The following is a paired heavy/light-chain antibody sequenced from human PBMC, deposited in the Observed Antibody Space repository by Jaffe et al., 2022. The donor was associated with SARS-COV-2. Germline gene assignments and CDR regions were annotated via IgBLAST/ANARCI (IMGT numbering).Light chain of an antibody. J-gene: IGKJ5*01. CDR1: ESVSSF. V-gene: IGKV3-11*01. CDR2: DAS. Sequence: EYVLTQSPATLSLSPGERATLSCRASESVSSFLAWYQQKPGQAPRLLIYDASNRVAGIPARFSGSGSGTDFTLTISSVEPEDFAVYYCHQRRNWPNTFGQGTRLEIK. CDR3: HQRRNWPNT.
Heavy chain of an antibody. J-gene: IGHJ4*02. Sequence: QVQLQESGPGLVKPSQTLSLTCAVSGGPISSVGYYWTWIRQHPGKGLEWIGYIYFSGSTYYNPSLRSRVTISVDTSKNQFSLTLNSVTAADTAVYYCASFPYGSGSYNIDYWGQGTLVTVSS. CDR1: GGPISSVGYY. D-gene: IGHD3-10*01. CDR3: ASFPYGSGSYNIDY. CDR2: IYFSGST. V-gene: IGHV4-31*11.